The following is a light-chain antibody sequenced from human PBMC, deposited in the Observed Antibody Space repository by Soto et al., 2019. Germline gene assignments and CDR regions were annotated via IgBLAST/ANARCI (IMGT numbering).Light chain of an antibody. J-gene: IGKJ1*01. CDR3: QKYNSAPPT. Sequence: DIPMTQSPSSLSASVGDRVTITCRASQGIIDYLAWYQQKPGKAPKLLIYAASTLQSGVPSRFSGSGSGTDFTLIISSLQPEDVATYYCQKYNSAPPTFGQGTKVEI. V-gene: IGKV1-27*01. CDR2: AAS. CDR1: QGIIDY.